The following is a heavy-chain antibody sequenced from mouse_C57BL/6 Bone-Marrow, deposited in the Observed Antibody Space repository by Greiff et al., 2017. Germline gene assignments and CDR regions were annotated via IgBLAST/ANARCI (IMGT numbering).Heavy chain of an antibody. V-gene: IGHV1-81*01. CDR1: GYTFTSYG. CDR2: IYPRSGNT. CDR3: AVGSSYPYYFDY. Sequence: QVQLQQSGAELARPGASVKLSCKASGYTFTSYGISWVKQRTGQGLEWIGEIYPRSGNTYYNEKFKGKATLTADKSSSTAYMELRSLTSEDSAVYFCAVGSSYPYYFDYWGQGTTLTVSS. D-gene: IGHD1-1*01. J-gene: IGHJ2*01.